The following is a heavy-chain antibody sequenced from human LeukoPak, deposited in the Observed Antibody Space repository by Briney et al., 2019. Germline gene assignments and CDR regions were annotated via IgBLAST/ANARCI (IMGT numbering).Heavy chain of an antibody. CDR1: GFTFSSYW. J-gene: IGHJ4*02. CDR2: IKQDGSEN. D-gene: IGHD2-2*02. V-gene: IGHV3-7*01. CDR3: ARESKGLYCSSTSCYTRAYFDY. Sequence: RPGGSLRLSCAASGFTFSSYWMSWVRQAPGKGLEWVANIKQDGSENYYVDSVKGRFTISRDNAKNSLYLQMNSLRAEDTAVYYCARESKGLYCSSTSCYTRAYFDYWGQGTLVTVSS.